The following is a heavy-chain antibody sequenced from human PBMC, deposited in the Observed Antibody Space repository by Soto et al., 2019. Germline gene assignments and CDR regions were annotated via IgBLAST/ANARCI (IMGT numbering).Heavy chain of an antibody. Sequence: GASVKVSCRASGYTFTNSFMHCVRQAPGQGLEWMGIINASGGSTIYAQKFQGRVIMTRDTSTRTVYMELSSLRSEDTAVYYCGRAYCSGGRCPRWLDPWGQGTLVPVSS. CDR1: GYTFTNSF. CDR2: INASGGST. V-gene: IGHV1-46*03. J-gene: IGHJ5*02. D-gene: IGHD2-15*01. CDR3: GRAYCSGGRCPRWLDP.